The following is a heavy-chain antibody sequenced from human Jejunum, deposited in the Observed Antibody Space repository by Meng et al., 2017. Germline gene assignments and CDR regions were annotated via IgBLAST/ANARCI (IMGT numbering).Heavy chain of an antibody. V-gene: IGHV3-21*01. CDR3: ARGRVVVVGTPSDY. D-gene: IGHD2-15*01. J-gene: IGHJ4*02. CDR2: ISSTSS. Sequence: DVQLVESGGGPVKPGGSLRRSCAGSGFSFSSYSMHWVRQAPGKGLEWVSSISSTSSYADSVKGRFTISRDNAENSLYLQMNSLRAEDMAVYYCARGRVVVVGTPSDYWGQGTLVTVSS. CDR1: GFSFSSYS.